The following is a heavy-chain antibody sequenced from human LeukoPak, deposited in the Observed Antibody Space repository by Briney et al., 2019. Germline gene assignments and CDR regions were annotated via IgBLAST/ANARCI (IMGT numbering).Heavy chain of an antibody. Sequence: GASVKVSCNASGYTFTSYGISWVRQAPGQGLEWMGWISAYNGNTNYAQKLQGRVTMTTDTSTSTAYMELRSLRSDDTAVYYCARANMITFGGVIVLDAFDIWGQGTMVTVSS. CDR1: GYTFTSYG. CDR3: ARANMITFGGVIVLDAFDI. V-gene: IGHV1-18*01. J-gene: IGHJ3*02. D-gene: IGHD3-16*02. CDR2: ISAYNGNT.